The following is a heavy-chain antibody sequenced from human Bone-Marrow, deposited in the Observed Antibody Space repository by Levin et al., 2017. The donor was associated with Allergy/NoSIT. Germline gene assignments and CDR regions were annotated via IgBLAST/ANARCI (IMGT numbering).Heavy chain of an antibody. J-gene: IGHJ4*02. CDR3: AREGSDTAGYYAF. CDR2: IVPMFGTP. D-gene: IGHD3-22*01. CDR1: GGTFRSYA. Sequence: SVKISCKASGGTFRSYAITWVRQAPGLGLEWVGGIVPMFGTPNYAQNFQARVTITADESTNTAYMELRGLTSEDTAVYYCAREGSDTAGYYAFWGQGTRVTVSS. V-gene: IGHV1-69*13.